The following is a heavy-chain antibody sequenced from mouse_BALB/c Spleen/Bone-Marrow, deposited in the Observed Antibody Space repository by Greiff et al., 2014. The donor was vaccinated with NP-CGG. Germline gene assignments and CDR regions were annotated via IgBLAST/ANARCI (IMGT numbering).Heavy chain of an antibody. Sequence: EVMLVESGGGLVQPGGSLRLSCATSGFTFTDYYMSWVRQPPGKALEWLGFIRNKANGYTTEYSASVKGRFTISRDNSQSILYLQMNILRTEDSATYYCARDRNYGSNGYFDVWGAGTTLTVSS. D-gene: IGHD1-1*01. J-gene: IGHJ1*01. CDR2: IRNKANGYTT. CDR3: ARDRNYGSNGYFDV. CDR1: GFTFTDYY. V-gene: IGHV7-3*02.